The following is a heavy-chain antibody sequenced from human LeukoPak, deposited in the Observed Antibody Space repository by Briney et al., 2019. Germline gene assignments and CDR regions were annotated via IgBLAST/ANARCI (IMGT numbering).Heavy chain of an antibody. V-gene: IGHV4-59*12. Sequence: ASETLSLTCTVSGGSISSYYWSWIRQPPGKGLEWIGYIYYSGSTYYNPSLKSRVTISVDRSKNQFSLKLSSVTAADTAVYYCAGGGSSGYLNWFDPWGQGTLVTVSS. CDR2: IYYSGST. CDR3: AGGGSSGYLNWFDP. CDR1: GGSISSYY. D-gene: IGHD3-3*01. J-gene: IGHJ5*02.